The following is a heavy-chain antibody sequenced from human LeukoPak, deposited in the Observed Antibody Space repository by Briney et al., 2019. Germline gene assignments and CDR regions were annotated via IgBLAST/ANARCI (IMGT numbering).Heavy chain of an antibody. J-gene: IGHJ4*02. V-gene: IGHV3-21*01. CDR1: GFTFSTYA. Sequence: GGSLRLSCAASGFTFSTYAMNWVRQAPGKGLEWVSSISGSSDYMYYADSVKGRFTISRDNAKNSLYLQMNSLRAEDTAVYYCARYYGSGSPPFDYWGQGTLVTVSS. CDR3: ARYYGSGSPPFDY. D-gene: IGHD3-10*01. CDR2: ISGSSDYM.